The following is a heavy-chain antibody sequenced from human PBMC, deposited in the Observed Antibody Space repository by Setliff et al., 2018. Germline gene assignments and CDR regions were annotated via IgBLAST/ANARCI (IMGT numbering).Heavy chain of an antibody. V-gene: IGHV3-48*01. J-gene: IGHJ3*02. D-gene: IGHD3-22*01. CDR3: ARDRISRYYDSGAHAFDI. CDR2: ISSSSSTI. CDR1: GFTFSDYS. Sequence: GGSLRLSCAASGFTFSDYSMNWVRQAPGKGLEWVSDISSSSSTIYYADSVKGRFTISRDNAQNSLYLQLNSLRAEDTAVYYCARDRISRYYDSGAHAFDIWGQGTMVTVSS.